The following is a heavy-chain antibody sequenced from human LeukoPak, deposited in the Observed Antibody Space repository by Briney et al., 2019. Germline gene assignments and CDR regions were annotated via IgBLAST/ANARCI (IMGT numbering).Heavy chain of an antibody. CDR3: ARDGIVGARSFDS. J-gene: IGHJ4*02. V-gene: IGHV3-48*01. Sequence: GGSLRLSCAASGFTFSSYSMNWVRQAPGKGLEWVSYISSSCSTIYYADSVKGRFTISRDNAKNSLYLQMNSLRAEDTAVYYCARDGIVGARSFDSWGQGILATVSS. CDR1: GFTFSSYS. CDR2: ISSSCSTI. D-gene: IGHD1-26*01.